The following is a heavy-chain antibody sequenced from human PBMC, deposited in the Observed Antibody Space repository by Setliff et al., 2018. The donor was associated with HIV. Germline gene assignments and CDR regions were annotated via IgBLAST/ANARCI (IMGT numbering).Heavy chain of an antibody. J-gene: IGHJ2*01. D-gene: IGHD1-26*01. V-gene: IGHV1-69*06. CDR1: GCTFTAYY. Sequence: ASVKVSCKASGCTFTAYYIHWVRQAPGQGLEWMGRIIPNFGAANYAQRFQGRVTITADKSTSTVYMELTSLRSEDTAMYYCAGDVGRRWDYYFDIWGRGTLVTVSS. CDR3: AGDVGRRWDYYFDI. CDR2: IIPNFGAA.